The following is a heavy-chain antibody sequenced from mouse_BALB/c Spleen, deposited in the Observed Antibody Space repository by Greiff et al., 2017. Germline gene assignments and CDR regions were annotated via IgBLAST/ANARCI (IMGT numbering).Heavy chain of an antibody. J-gene: IGHJ1*01. D-gene: IGHD1-1*01. CDR2: IYPGDGDT. V-gene: IGHV1-80*01. Sequence: VQLHQSGAELVRPGSSVKISCKASGYAFSSYWMNWVKQRPGQGLEWIGQIYPGDGDTNYNGKFKGKATLTADKSSSTAYMQLSSLTSEDSAVYFCARRITTVDFDVWGAGTTVTVSS. CDR3: ARRITTVDFDV. CDR1: GYAFSSYW.